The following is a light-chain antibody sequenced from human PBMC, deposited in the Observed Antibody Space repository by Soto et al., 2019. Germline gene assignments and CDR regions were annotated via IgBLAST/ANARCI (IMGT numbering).Light chain of an antibody. CDR3: QQYGSSPIT. Sequence: EVVLTQPPGTLSWSPAERATLSFRVSQTIHNIPCGWYQQRLGQAPRLPIYGASTRAAGIPDRFSGSGSATDFTLTISRLEPEDFAVYYCQQYGSSPITFGQGTRLEI. CDR1: QTIHNIP. V-gene: IGKV3-20*01. CDR2: GAS. J-gene: IGKJ5*01.